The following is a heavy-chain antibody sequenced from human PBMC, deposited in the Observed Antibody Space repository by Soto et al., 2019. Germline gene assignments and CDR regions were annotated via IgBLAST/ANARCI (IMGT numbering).Heavy chain of an antibody. Sequence: HPGGSLRLSCAASGFTFSSYGMHWVRQAPGKGLEWVAVISYDGSNKYYADSVKGRFTISRDNSKNTLYLQMNSLRAEGTAVYYCARGVTASDAFDIWGQGTMVTVSS. CDR1: GFTFSSYG. D-gene: IGHD5-18*01. CDR2: ISYDGSNK. V-gene: IGHV3-30*03. CDR3: ARGVTASDAFDI. J-gene: IGHJ3*02.